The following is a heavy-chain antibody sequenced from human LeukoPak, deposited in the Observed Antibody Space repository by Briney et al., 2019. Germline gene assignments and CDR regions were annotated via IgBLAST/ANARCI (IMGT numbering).Heavy chain of an antibody. D-gene: IGHD5-12*01. V-gene: IGHV3-23*01. CDR3: AIEYSGYVASLDY. J-gene: IGHJ4*02. CDR2: ISGSHGIK. CDR1: GVAFSSYA. Sequence: VRSLRPSRAASGVAFSSYAIGWGPQAPGKGVGWVSAISGSHGIKHYADSVKGQFTISSDNSKNPLYLHMNSLRAEGTAVYYCAIEYSGYVASLDYWGQGGKVSVCS.